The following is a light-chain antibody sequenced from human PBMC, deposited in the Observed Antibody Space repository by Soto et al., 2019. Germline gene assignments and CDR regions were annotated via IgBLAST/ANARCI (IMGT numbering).Light chain of an antibody. Sequence: VLTQPASVSGSPGQSITISCTGTSSDVGSYNLVSWYQQHPGKAPKLMIYEGSKRPSGVSNRFSGSKSGNTASLTISGLQAEDEADYYCCSYAGSSTLVFGGGTKLTVL. CDR1: SSDVGSYNL. CDR2: EGS. J-gene: IGLJ3*02. CDR3: CSYAGSSTLV. V-gene: IGLV2-23*01.